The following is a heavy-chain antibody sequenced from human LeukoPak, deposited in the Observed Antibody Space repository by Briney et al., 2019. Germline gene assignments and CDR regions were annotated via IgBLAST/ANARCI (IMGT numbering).Heavy chain of an antibody. CDR3: ARDREITYSSSWYYYYYGMDV. CDR1: GFTFSDYY. V-gene: IGHV3-11*04. J-gene: IGHJ6*02. D-gene: IGHD6-13*01. Sequence: GGSLRLSCAASGFTFSDYYMSWIRQAPGKGLEWVSYISSSGSTKYYADSVKGRFTISRDNSKNTLYLQMNSLRAEDTAVYYCARDREITYSSSWYYYYYGMDVWGQGTTVTVSS. CDR2: ISSSGSTK.